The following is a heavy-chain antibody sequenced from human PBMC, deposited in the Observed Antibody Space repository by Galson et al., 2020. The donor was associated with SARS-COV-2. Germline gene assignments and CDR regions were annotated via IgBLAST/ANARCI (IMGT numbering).Heavy chain of an antibody. J-gene: IGHJ6*03. CDR3: ARDIVVVPAAKGGYYYYMDV. D-gene: IGHD2-2*01. CDR1: GGTFSSYA. CDR2: IIPIFGTA. Sequence: KISCKASGGTFSSYAISWVRQAPGQGLEWMGGIIPIFGTANYAQKFQGRVTITADESTSTAYMELSSLRSEDTAVYYCARDIVVVPAAKGGYYYYMDVWGKGTTVTVSS. V-gene: IGHV1-69*01.